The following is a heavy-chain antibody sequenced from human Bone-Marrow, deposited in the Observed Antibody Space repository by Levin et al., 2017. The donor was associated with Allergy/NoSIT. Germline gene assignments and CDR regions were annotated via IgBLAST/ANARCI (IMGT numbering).Heavy chain of an antibody. D-gene: IGHD2/OR15-2a*01. J-gene: IGHJ3*02. CDR1: GFIFNNYA. CDR2: LSVSGDRT. CDR3: AKVHFSRLGPYDAFDI. Sequence: GESLKISCAASGFIFNNYAMTWVRQAPGKGLEWVSGLSVSGDRTYYADSVKGRLTISRDNSKNMLYLQMNSLRAEDTAVYYCAKVHFSRLGPYDAFDIWGQGTKVTVSS. V-gene: IGHV3-23*01.